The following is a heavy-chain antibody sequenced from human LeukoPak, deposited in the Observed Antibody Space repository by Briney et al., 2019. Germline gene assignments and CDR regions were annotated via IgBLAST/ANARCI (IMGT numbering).Heavy chain of an antibody. D-gene: IGHD2-15*01. CDR2: IYHSGST. CDR1: GGSISSGGYS. V-gene: IGHV4-30-2*01. J-gene: IGHJ3*02. Sequence: SSETLSLTCAVSGGSISSGGYSWSWIRQRPGKGLEWIGYIYHSGSTYYNPSLKSRVTISVDRSKNQFSLKLSSVTAADTAVYYCARFRGYSGYLDIWGQGTMVTVSS. CDR3: ARFRGYSGYLDI.